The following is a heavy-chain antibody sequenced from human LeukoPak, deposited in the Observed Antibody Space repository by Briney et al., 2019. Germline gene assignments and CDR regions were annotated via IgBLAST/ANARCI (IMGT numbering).Heavy chain of an antibody. D-gene: IGHD6-19*01. CDR2: IYYSGST. Sequence: SETLSLTCTVSGGSISSYYWSWIRQPPGKGLEWIGYIYYSGSTNYNPSLKSRVTISVDTSKNQFSLKLSSVTAADTAVYYCARAMAGGREAFDIWGQGTMVTVSS. V-gene: IGHV4-59*01. J-gene: IGHJ3*02. CDR1: GGSISSYY. CDR3: ARAMAGGREAFDI.